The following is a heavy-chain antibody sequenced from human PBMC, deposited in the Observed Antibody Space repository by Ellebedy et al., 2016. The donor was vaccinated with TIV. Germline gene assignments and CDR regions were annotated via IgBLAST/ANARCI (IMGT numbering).Heavy chain of an antibody. CDR3: AGVGMDV. J-gene: IGHJ6*02. CDR2: IIPIFGTA. CDR1: GGTFSSYA. Sequence: ASVKVSCKASGGTFSSYAISWVRQAPGQGLEWTGGIIPIFGTANYAQKFQGRVTITADESTSTAYMELSSLRSDDTAVYYCAGVGMDVWGQGTTVTVSS. V-gene: IGHV1-69*13. D-gene: IGHD6-13*01.